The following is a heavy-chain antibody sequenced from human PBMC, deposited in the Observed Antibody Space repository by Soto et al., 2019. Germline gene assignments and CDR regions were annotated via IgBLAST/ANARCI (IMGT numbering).Heavy chain of an antibody. CDR1: GGSISSYY. D-gene: IGHD6-19*01. J-gene: IGHJ4*02. V-gene: IGHV4-59*08. CDR2: IYYSGST. CDR3: ARHWDSSGDFEY. Sequence: SETLSLTCTVSGGSISSYYWSWIRQPPGKGLEWIGYIYYSGSTNYNPSLKSRVTISVDTSKNQFSLKLSSVTAADTAVYYCARHWDSSGDFEYWGQGTLVTVSS.